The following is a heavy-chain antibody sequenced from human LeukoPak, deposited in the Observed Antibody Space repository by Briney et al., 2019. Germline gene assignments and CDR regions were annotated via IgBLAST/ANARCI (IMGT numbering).Heavy chain of an antibody. D-gene: IGHD3-10*01. CDR3: ARDKALVAAPGDY. J-gene: IGHJ4*02. CDR2: ISAYNGNT. V-gene: IGHV1-18*01. CDR1: GGTFSNYA. Sequence: ASVKVSCKASGGTFSNYAISWVRQAPGQGLEWMGWISAYNGNTNYAQKLQGRVTMTTDTSTSTAYMELRSLRSDDTAVYYCARDKALVAAPGDYWGQGTLVTVSS.